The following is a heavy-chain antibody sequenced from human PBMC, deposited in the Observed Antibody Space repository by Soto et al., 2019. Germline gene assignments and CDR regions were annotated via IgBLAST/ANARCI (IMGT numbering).Heavy chain of an antibody. CDR2: IYYSGST. D-gene: IGHD2-21*02. CDR1: GGSISSGGYY. Sequence: KPSETLSLTCTVSGGSISSGGYYWSWIRQHPGKGLEWIGYIYYSGSTYYNPSLKSRVTISVDTSKNQFSLKLSSVTAADTAVYYCARAPGGDGYYYYGMDVWDQGTTVTVSS. J-gene: IGHJ6*02. CDR3: ARAPGGDGYYYYGMDV. V-gene: IGHV4-31*03.